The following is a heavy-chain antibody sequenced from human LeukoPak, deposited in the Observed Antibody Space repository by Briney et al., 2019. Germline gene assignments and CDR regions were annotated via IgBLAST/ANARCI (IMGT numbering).Heavy chain of an antibody. CDR3: AKDKAPLYSGYDWDLDF. CDR2: INWNSASI. Sequence: AGGSLRLSCAASGFTFHHYAMHWVRQVPGKGLEWVSGINWNSASIGYADSVKDRFTISRDNAKNSVFLQMDSLRAEDTALYYCAKDKAPLYSGYDWDLDFWGQGTLVTVSS. D-gene: IGHD5-12*01. CDR1: GFTFHHYA. V-gene: IGHV3-9*01. J-gene: IGHJ4*02.